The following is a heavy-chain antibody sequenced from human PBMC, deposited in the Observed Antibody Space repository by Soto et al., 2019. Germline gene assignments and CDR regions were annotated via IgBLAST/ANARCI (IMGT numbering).Heavy chain of an antibody. V-gene: IGHV3-23*01. D-gene: IGHD1-1*01. J-gene: IGHJ4*02. CDR1: GFTFSSYA. Sequence: EVQLLISGGGLVSPRGSLRLSCAASGFTFSSYAMSWVRQAPGKGLEWLAGITFRGDNTYYADSVKGRFSLSRDNSRNRLDLQMNNLKVEDTALYYCAKLGTMGVFDNWGQGTLLTVSS. CDR2: ITFRGDNT. CDR3: AKLGTMGVFDN.